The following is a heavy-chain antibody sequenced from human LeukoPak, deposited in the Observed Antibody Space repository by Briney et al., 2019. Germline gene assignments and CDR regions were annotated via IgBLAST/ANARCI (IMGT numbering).Heavy chain of an antibody. CDR2: IKHDGSEE. CDR1: GFTFTNYW. J-gene: IGHJ4*02. D-gene: IGHD4-17*01. Sequence: SGGSLRLSCAASGFTFTNYWMSWLRQAPGKGLEWVANIKHDGSEEYYVDSVKGRFTISRDNAKNSLYLQMDSLRAEDTGAYYCETENYGDYFDFWGQGTLVTVSS. CDR3: ETENYGDYFDF. V-gene: IGHV3-7*01.